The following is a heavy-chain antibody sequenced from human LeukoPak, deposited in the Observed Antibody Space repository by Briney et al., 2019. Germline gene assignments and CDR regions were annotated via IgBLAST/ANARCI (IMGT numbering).Heavy chain of an antibody. J-gene: IGHJ4*02. Sequence: SETLSLTCTVSGGSISSYYWSWIRQPPGKGLEWIGYIYYSGSTNYNPSLRSRVTISVDTSKNQFSLKLSSVTAADTAVYYCARGSGSTEYYFDYWGQGTLVTVSS. V-gene: IGHV4-59*01. CDR2: IYYSGST. CDR1: GGSISSYY. D-gene: IGHD1-26*01. CDR3: ARGSGSTEYYFDY.